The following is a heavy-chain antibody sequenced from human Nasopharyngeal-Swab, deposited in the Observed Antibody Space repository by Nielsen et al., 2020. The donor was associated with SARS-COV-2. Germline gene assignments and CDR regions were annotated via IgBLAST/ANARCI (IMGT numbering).Heavy chain of an antibody. J-gene: IGHJ3*02. CDR2: INPSGGST. V-gene: IGHV1-46*01. CDR1: GDTFTSYY. CDR3: ARKSLGYSSGWLVAFDI. D-gene: IGHD6-19*01. Sequence: GAANVSCRACGDTFTSYYMHWVRQAPGQGLEWMGIINPSGGSTSYAQKFQGRVTMTRDTSTSTVYMELSSLRSEDTAVYYCARKSLGYSSGWLVAFDIWGQGTMVTVSS.